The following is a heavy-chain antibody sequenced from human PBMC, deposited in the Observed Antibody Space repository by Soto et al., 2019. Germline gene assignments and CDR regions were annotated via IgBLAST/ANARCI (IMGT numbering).Heavy chain of an antibody. CDR1: GFTFISYG. D-gene: IGHD3-22*01. V-gene: IGHV3-23*01. CDR3: ANPTYYYDSSGYAPGY. J-gene: IGHJ4*02. CDR2: ISGSGGST. Sequence: XGSRRLSFAASGFTFISYGMRWVRQAPGKGLEWVSAISGSGGSTYYADSVKGRFTISRDNSKNTLYLQMNSLRAEDTAVYYCANPTYYYDSSGYAPGYRGQGTLVTAPQ.